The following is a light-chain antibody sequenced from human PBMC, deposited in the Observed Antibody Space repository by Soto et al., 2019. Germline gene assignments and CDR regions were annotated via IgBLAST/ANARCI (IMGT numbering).Light chain of an antibody. CDR2: DAS. CDR3: QQRSNWPT. CDR1: QSVRSSY. J-gene: IGKJ5*01. V-gene: IGKV3D-20*02. Sequence: EIVMTQSPATVSVSPGERATLSCRASQSVRSSYLAWYQQKPGQAPRLLIYDASNRATGIPARFSGSGSGTDFTLTISSLEPEDFAVYYCQQRSNWPTFGQGTRLDIK.